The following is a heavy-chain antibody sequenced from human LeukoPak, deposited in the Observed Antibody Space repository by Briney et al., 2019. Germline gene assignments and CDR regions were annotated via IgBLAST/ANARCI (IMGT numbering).Heavy chain of an antibody. CDR3: ATGGGPGRYYYYYYYLDV. J-gene: IGHJ6*03. D-gene: IGHD3-10*01. V-gene: IGHV4-39*07. Sequence: KPSETLSLTCTVSGGSISSSSYYWGWIRQPPGKGLEWIGSIYYSGSTYYNPSLKSRVTISVDTSKNQFSLKLSSVTAADTAVYYCATGGGPGRYYYYYYYLDVWGKGTTVTVSS. CDR1: GGSISSSSYY. CDR2: IYYSGST.